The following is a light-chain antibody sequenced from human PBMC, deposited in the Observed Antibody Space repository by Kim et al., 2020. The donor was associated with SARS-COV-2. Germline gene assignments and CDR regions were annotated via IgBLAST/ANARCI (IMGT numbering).Light chain of an antibody. CDR1: QSVSSY. CDR2: EAS. Sequence: LSPRERATLSCRASQSVSSYLAWYQQKPGQAPRLLIYEASNRATGIPARFSGSGSGTDFTLTISSLEPEDFAVYYCQQRSNWPITFGQGTRLEIK. J-gene: IGKJ5*01. CDR3: QQRSNWPIT. V-gene: IGKV3-11*01.